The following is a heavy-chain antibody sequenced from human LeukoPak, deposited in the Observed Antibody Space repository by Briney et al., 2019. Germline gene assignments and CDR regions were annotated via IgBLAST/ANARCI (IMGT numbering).Heavy chain of an antibody. Sequence: ASVKVSCKASGYTFTGYYMHWVRQAPGQGLEWMGRINPNSGGTNYAQKFQGRVTMTRDTSISTAYMELSRLRSDDTAVYYCAVFIVGATGPDAFDIWGQGTMVTVSS. J-gene: IGHJ3*02. CDR2: INPNSGGT. CDR3: AVFIVGATGPDAFDI. D-gene: IGHD1-26*01. V-gene: IGHV1-2*06. CDR1: GYTFTGYY.